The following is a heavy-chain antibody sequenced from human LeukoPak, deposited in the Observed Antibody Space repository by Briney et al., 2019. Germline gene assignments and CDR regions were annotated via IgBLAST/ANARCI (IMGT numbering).Heavy chain of an antibody. Sequence: GGSLRLSCAASEFTFSSYAMHWVRQAPDKGLEWVAFIRYDGSNTYYADSVKGRFTISRDNSKNTLYLQMNRLRAEDTAVYYCARDHPGTAHFDYWGQGTLVTVSS. V-gene: IGHV3-30*02. CDR1: EFTFSSYA. J-gene: IGHJ4*02. CDR3: ARDHPGTAHFDY. CDR2: IRYDGSNT.